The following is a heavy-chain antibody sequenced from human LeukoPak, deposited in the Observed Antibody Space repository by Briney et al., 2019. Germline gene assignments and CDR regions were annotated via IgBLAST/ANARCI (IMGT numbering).Heavy chain of an antibody. J-gene: IGHJ4*02. Sequence: SETLSLTCTVSGGSISSYYWSWIRQPAGKGLEWNGRIYTSGSTNYNPSLKSRVTMSVDTSKNQFSLKLSSVTAADTAVYYCARSSGQYSGSYRFDYWGPGTLVTVSS. D-gene: IGHD1-26*01. CDR1: GGSISSYY. V-gene: IGHV4-4*07. CDR3: ARSSGQYSGSYRFDY. CDR2: IYTSGST.